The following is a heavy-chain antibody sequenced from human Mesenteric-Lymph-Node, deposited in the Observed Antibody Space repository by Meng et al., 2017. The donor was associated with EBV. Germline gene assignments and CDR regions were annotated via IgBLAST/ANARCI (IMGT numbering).Heavy chain of an antibody. CDR3: ARDRSTGFDY. Sequence: VRLVESGGGLVKPGGSLRLSCASSGFTFSDYYMSWIRQAPGKGPEWVSYMRSSGSTISYADSVKGRFTISRDNAQNSLYLQMNSLRAEDTAVYYCARDRSTGFDYWGQGTLVTVSS. V-gene: IGHV3-11*01. CDR1: GFTFSDYY. J-gene: IGHJ4*02. D-gene: IGHD4-17*01. CDR2: MRSSGSTI.